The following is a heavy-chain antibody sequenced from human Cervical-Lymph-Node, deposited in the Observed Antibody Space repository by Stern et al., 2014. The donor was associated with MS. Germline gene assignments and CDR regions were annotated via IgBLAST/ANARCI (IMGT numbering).Heavy chain of an antibody. Sequence: EVQLVESGGGLVKPGGSLRLSCAASGFTFSNAWMSWVRQAPGKGLEWVGRIKSKTDGGTTDYAAPVKGRFTISRDDSKNTLYLQMNSLKTEDTAVYYCTTGCREVYDFWSRDYYYYGMDVWGQGTTVTVSS. V-gene: IGHV3-15*01. CDR3: TTGCREVYDFWSRDYYYYGMDV. J-gene: IGHJ6*02. CDR2: IKSKTDGGTT. D-gene: IGHD3-3*01. CDR1: GFTFSNAW.